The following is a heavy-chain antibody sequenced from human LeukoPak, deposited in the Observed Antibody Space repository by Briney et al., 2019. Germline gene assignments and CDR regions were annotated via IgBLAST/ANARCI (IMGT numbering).Heavy chain of an antibody. CDR3: LKDGAGYSGY. CDR1: GFIFSSYA. Sequence: PGGSLRLSCSASGFIFSSYAMHWVRQAPGKRLDYVSAITSDGGTTYYADSVKGRFTISRDNSRNTVYLQMSSLRVEDTAVYFCLKDGAGYSGYWGQGPLVTVSS. CDR2: ITSDGGTT. J-gene: IGHJ4*02. D-gene: IGHD5-12*01. V-gene: IGHV3-64D*06.